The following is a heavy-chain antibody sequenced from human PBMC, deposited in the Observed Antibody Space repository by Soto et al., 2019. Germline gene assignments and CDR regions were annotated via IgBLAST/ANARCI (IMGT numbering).Heavy chain of an antibody. CDR3: ARDLPPIDY. J-gene: IGHJ4*02. V-gene: IGHV1-3*01. CDR1: GYTFTSYA. D-gene: IGHD2-8*02. CDR2: INAGNGNT. Sequence: QVQLVQSGAEVKKPGASVKVSCXASGYTFTSYAMHWVRQAPGQRLEWMGWINAGNGNTKYSQKFQGRVTITRDTSASTAXMELXXXXXXXXXXXYCARDLPPIDYRGQGTLVTVSS.